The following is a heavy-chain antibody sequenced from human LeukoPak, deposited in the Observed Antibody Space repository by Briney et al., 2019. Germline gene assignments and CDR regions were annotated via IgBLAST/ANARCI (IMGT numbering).Heavy chain of an antibody. CDR2: ISGSGGST. Sequence: GGSLRLSCAASGFTFSSYAMSWVRQAPGKGLEWVSAISGSGGSTYYADSVKGRFTISRDNSKNTLYLQMNSLRAEDTAVYYCAKVLGNYNDSQGDYFDYWGQGTLVTVSS. J-gene: IGHJ4*02. D-gene: IGHD3-22*01. CDR3: AKVLGNYNDSQGDYFDY. V-gene: IGHV3-23*01. CDR1: GFTFSSYA.